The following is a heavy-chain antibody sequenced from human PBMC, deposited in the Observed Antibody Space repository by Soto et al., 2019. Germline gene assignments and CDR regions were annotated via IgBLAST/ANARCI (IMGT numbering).Heavy chain of an antibody. V-gene: IGHV1-18*01. D-gene: IGHD2-15*01. Sequence: GASVKVSCKASGYTFTSYGISWVRQAPGQGLEWMGWISAYNGNTNYAQKLQGRVTMTTDTSTSTAYMELRSLRSDDTAVYYCARAYCSVGSCYRFPTPTFDYWGQGTLVTVSS. CDR1: GYTFTSYG. CDR2: ISAYNGNT. CDR3: ARAYCSVGSCYRFPTPTFDY. J-gene: IGHJ4*02.